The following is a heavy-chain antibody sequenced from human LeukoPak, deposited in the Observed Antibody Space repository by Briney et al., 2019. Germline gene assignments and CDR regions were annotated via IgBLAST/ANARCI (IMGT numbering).Heavy chain of an antibody. CDR1: GFTFSSYW. V-gene: IGHV3-7*01. D-gene: IGHD3-22*01. CDR2: IKQDGSEK. J-gene: IGHJ5*02. Sequence: PGGSLRPSCAASGFTFSSYWMSWVRQAPGKGLEWVANIKQDGSEKYYVDSVKGRFTISRDNAKNSLYLQMNSLRDEDTAVYYCAQECVDSSGYYYVPNWFDPWGQGTLVTVSS. CDR3: AQECVDSSGYYYVPNWFDP.